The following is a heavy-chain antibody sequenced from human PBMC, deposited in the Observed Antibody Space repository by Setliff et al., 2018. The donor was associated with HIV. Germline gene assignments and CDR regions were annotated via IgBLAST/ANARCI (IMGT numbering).Heavy chain of an antibody. J-gene: IGHJ4*02. CDR2: IKQDGSER. Sequence: GGSLRLSCVASGITFSSYWMSWVRQAPGKGLEWVANIKQDGSERSYVDSVKGRFTISRDNAKNSLYLQMNSLRAEGTAVYYCARAPMTYYDILTGFSNWGQGTLVTVSS. V-gene: IGHV3-7*03. CDR3: ARAPMTYYDILTGFSN. CDR1: GITFSSYW. D-gene: IGHD3-9*01.